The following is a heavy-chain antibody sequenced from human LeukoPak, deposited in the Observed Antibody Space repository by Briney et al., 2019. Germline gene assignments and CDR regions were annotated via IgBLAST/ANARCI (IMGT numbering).Heavy chain of an antibody. Sequence: GGSLRLSCAASGFTFSSYGMHWVRQAPGKGLEWVAVISYDGTNKYYADSVKGRFTISRDNSKNTLYLQMNSPRAEDTAVYYCAKDLYIALAGREPDYWGQGTLVTVSS. D-gene: IGHD6-19*01. CDR3: AKDLYIALAGREPDY. J-gene: IGHJ4*02. V-gene: IGHV3-30*18. CDR2: ISYDGTNK. CDR1: GFTFSSYG.